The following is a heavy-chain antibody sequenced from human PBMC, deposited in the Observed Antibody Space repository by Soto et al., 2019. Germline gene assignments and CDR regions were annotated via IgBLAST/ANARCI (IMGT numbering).Heavy chain of an antibody. Sequence: SETLSLTCTVSGGSISSSSYYWGWIRQPPGEGLEWIGSIYYSGSTYYNTSLKSRVTISVDTSKNQFSLKLSSVTAADTVVYYCARHNSSSMYYYYYMDVWGKGTTVTVSS. CDR3: ARHNSSSMYYYYYMDV. J-gene: IGHJ6*03. D-gene: IGHD6-6*01. CDR1: GGSISSSSYY. V-gene: IGHV4-39*01. CDR2: IYYSGST.